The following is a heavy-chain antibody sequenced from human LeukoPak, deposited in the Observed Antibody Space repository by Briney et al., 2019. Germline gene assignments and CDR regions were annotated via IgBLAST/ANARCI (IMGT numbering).Heavy chain of an antibody. D-gene: IGHD1-26*01. J-gene: IGHJ3*02. CDR1: GGSISDYS. CDR3: ARRSGTYHAFDI. Sequence: SETLSLTCTVSGGSISDYSWSWIRQPPGKGLEWIGNIYYSGSANHNPSLKSRVTISVDTSKNQFSLKLSSVTAADTAVYYCARRSGTYHAFDIWGQGTMVTVSS. CDR2: IYYSGSA. V-gene: IGHV4-59*08.